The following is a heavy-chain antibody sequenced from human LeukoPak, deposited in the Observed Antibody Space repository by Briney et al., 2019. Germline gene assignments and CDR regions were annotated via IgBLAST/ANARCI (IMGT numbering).Heavy chain of an antibody. V-gene: IGHV1-2*04. CDR2: INPNSGGT. D-gene: IGHD3-10*01. Sequence: ASVKVSCKASGYTFTGYYMHWVRQAPGQGLEWMGWINPNSGGTNYAQKFQGWVTMTRDTSISTAYMELSRLRSDDTAVHYCARDLYGSGEDPSGMDVWGKGTTVTVSS. CDR1: GYTFTGYY. CDR3: ARDLYGSGEDPSGMDV. J-gene: IGHJ6*04.